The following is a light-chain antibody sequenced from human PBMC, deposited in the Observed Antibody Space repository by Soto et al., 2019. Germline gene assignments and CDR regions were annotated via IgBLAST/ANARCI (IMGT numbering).Light chain of an antibody. J-gene: IGKJ1*01. CDR3: QEYNTWPWM. Sequence: ETLMTQSPATLSVSPGERATLSCRASQSVNNNLAWYQQKLGQAPRVLIYGASTRATGIPARFTGSGSGTEFILTITSLQSDDSAVYSCQEYNTWPWMFGQGTKVEFK. V-gene: IGKV3-15*01. CDR1: QSVNNN. CDR2: GAS.